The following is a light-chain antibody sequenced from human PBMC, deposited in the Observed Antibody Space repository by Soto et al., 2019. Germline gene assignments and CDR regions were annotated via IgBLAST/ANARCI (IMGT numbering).Light chain of an antibody. CDR1: NLGDKV. V-gene: IGLV3-1*01. CDR3: QSWDSSSLV. CDR2: EDR. J-gene: IGLJ2*01. Sequence: SYELTQSPSVSVSPGQTASITCSGDNLGDKVAYWYQQKPGQSPVVVIYEDRKRPSGIPERFSGSNSGNTATLTISGTQAMDEADYYSQSWDSSSLVFGGGTKLTVL.